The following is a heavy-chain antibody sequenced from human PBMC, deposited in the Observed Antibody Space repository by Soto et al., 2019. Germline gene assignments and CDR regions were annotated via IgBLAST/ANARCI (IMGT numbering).Heavy chain of an antibody. CDR1: GYTFTGYY. J-gene: IGHJ4*02. CDR2: INPNSGGT. D-gene: IGHD3-22*01. V-gene: IGHV1-2*02. Sequence: GASVQVSCKASGYTFTGYYMHWVRQAPGQGLEWMGWINPNSGGTNYAQKFQGRVTMTRDTSISTAYMELSRLRSDDTAVYYCARTLYYYDSSGYSTYYFDYWGQGTLVTVSS. CDR3: ARTLYYYDSSGYSTYYFDY.